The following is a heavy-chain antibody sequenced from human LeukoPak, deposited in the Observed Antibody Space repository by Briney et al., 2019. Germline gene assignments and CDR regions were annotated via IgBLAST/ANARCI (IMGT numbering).Heavy chain of an antibody. CDR1: GYSFTSYW. Sequence: GESLKISCKGSGYSFTSYWIGWVRQMPGKGLEWMGIIYPGDSDTRYSPSFQGQVTISADKSISTAYLQWSSLKASDTAMYYCARQVASSWYPSRVDPWGQGTLVIVSS. D-gene: IGHD6-13*01. V-gene: IGHV5-51*01. J-gene: IGHJ5*02. CDR2: IYPGDSDT. CDR3: ARQVASSWYPSRVDP.